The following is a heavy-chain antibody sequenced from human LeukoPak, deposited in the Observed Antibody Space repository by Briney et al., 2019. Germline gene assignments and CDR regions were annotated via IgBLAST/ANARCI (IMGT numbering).Heavy chain of an antibody. Sequence: RASVKVSCKASGYTFTGYYMHWVRQAPGQGLEWMGWINPNSGGTNYAQKLQGRVTMTRDTSISTAYMELSRLRSDDTAVYYCARVSAAGSLDAFDIWGQGTMVTVSS. D-gene: IGHD6-13*01. V-gene: IGHV1-2*02. CDR2: INPNSGGT. CDR1: GYTFTGYY. CDR3: ARVSAAGSLDAFDI. J-gene: IGHJ3*02.